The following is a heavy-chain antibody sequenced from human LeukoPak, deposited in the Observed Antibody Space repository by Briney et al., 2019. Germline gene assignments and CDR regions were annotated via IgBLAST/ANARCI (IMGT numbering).Heavy chain of an antibody. CDR2: ISTNGDST. CDR1: GFTFSTYA. J-gene: IGHJ4*02. D-gene: IGHD5-18*01. Sequence: PGGSLRLSCAASGFTFSTYAMHWVRQAPGKGLEYVSAISTNGDSTYYADSVKGRFTISRDNSKNTLYLQMNSLRAEDTAVYYCERVAMVTGGFDYWGQGTLVTVSS. CDR3: ERVAMVTGGFDY. V-gene: IGHV3-64*02.